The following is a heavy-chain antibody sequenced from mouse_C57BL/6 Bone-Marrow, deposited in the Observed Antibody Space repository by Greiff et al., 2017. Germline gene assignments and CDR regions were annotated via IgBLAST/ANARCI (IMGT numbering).Heavy chain of an antibody. CDR1: GYSIPSGYY. D-gene: IGHD4-1*01. V-gene: IGHV3-6*01. J-gene: IGHJ2*01. Sequence: DVKLQASGPGLVKPSQSLSITCSVTGYSIPSGYYWNWIRQFPGNKLEWMGYISYDGSNNYNPSLTTQISITRATSKHQFFLKLNSVTTEDTATYYSARVGWEYFDYWGQGTTLTVSS. CDR3: ARVGWEYFDY. CDR2: ISYDGSN.